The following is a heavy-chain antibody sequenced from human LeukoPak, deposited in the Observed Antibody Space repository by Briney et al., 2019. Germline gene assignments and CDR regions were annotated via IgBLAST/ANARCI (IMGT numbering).Heavy chain of an antibody. D-gene: IGHD5-18*01. CDR2: INPNSGGT. V-gene: IGHV1-2*06. CDR3: ASAVDTASSWFDP. Sequence: ASVKVSCKASGYTFTGYYMHWVRQAPGQGLEWMGRINPNSGGTNYAQKFQGRVTMTRDTSISTAYMELSRLRSDDTAVYYCASAVDTASSWFDPWGQGTLVTVSS. CDR1: GYTFTGYY. J-gene: IGHJ5*02.